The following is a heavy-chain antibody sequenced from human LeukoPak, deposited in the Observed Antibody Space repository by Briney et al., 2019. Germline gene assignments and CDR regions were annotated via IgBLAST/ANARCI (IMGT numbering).Heavy chain of an antibody. CDR2: ISSSSSYI. CDR1: GFTFSSYS. D-gene: IGHD6-13*01. V-gene: IGHV3-21*01. CDR3: ARDLAVGGSDSSSWGDAFDI. Sequence: GGSLRLSCAASGFTFSSYSMNWVRQAPGKGLEWVSSISSSSSYIYYADSVKGRFTISRDNAKNSLYLQMNSLRAEDTAVYYCARDLAVGGSDSSSWGDAFDIWGQGTMVTVSS. J-gene: IGHJ3*02.